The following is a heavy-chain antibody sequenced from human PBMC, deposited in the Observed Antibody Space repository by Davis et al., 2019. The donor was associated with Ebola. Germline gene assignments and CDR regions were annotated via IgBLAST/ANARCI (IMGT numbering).Heavy chain of an antibody. CDR1: GGSISSYY. CDR2: IYYSGST. V-gene: IGHV4-59*08. CDR3: ARPLNSGRDGYFQH. J-gene: IGHJ1*01. D-gene: IGHD1-26*01. Sequence: SETLSLTCTVSGGSISSYYWSWIRQPPGKGLEWIGHIYYSGSTNYNPSLKSRVTISVDTSKNQFSLKLSSVTAADTAVYYCARPLNSGRDGYFQHWGQGTLVTVSS.